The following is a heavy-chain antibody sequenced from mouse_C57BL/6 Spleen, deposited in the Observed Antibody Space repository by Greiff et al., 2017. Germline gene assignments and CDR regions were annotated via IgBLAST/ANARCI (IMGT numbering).Heavy chain of an antibody. CDR1: GFTFSSYA. CDR2: ISDGGSYT. V-gene: IGHV5-4*01. J-gene: IGHJ2*01. D-gene: IGHD1-1*01. Sequence: EVKVVESGGGLVKPGGSLKLSCAASGFTFSSYAMSWVRQTPEKRLEWVATISDGGSYTYYPDNVKGRFTISRDNAKNNLYLQMSHLKSEDTAMYYCAREEDGSSHFDYWGQGTTLTVSS. CDR3: AREEDGSSHFDY.